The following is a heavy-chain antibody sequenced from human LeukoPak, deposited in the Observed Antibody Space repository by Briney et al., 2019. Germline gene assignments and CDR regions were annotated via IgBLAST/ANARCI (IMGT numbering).Heavy chain of an antibody. Sequence: PGGSLRFSCEASGFTFSTYWMKWLGQAPGKGLKWVANIKQDGSQKYYVDSVKGRFIISRDNAKNSLYLQMNSVRAEDTAVYYCAREGTFGDYRASGDHWGQGALVTVSS. CDR3: AREGTFGDYRASGDH. CDR2: IKQDGSQK. V-gene: IGHV3-7*03. CDR1: GFTFSTYW. J-gene: IGHJ4*02. D-gene: IGHD2-21*02.